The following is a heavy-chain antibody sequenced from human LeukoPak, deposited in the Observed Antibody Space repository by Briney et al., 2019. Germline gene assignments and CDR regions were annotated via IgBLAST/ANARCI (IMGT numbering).Heavy chain of an antibody. V-gene: IGHV4-30-4*08. CDR2: IYYSGST. CDR3: ARGAGVATDFSGGSFDY. D-gene: IGHD5-12*01. J-gene: IGHJ4*02. CDR1: GGSISSGDYY. Sequence: KPSETLSLTCTVSGGSISSGDYYWSWIRQPPGKGLEWIGYIYYSGSTYYNPSLKSRVTISVDTSKNQFSLKLSSVTAADTAVYYCARGAGVATDFSGGSFDYWGQGTLVTVSS.